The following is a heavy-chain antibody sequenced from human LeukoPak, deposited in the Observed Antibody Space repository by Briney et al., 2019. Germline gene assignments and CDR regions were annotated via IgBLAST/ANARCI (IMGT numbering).Heavy chain of an antibody. D-gene: IGHD6-6*01. CDR2: ISWNSGSI. J-gene: IGHJ6*02. CDR1: GGSISSYY. Sequence: LSLTCSVSGGSISSYYWSWVRQAPGKGLEWVSGISWNSGSIGYADSVKGRFTISRDNAKNSLYLQMNSLRAEDTALYYCAKDPGLAATAPNYYGMDVWGQGTTVTVSS. CDR3: AKDPGLAATAPNYYGMDV. V-gene: IGHV3-9*01.